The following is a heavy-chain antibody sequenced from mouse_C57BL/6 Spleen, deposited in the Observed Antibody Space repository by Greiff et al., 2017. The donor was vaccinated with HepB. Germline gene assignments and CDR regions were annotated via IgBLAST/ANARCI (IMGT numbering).Heavy chain of an antibody. CDR3: ARGYYYAMDY. V-gene: IGHV14-2*01. CDR2: IDPEDGET. CDR1: GFNIKDYY. J-gene: IGHJ4*01. Sequence: VQLQQSGAELVKPGASVKLSCTASGFNIKDYYMHWVKQRTEQGLEWIGRIDPEDGETKYAPKFPGKATITADTSSNTAYLQLSSLSSEDTAVYYCARGYYYAMDYWGQGTSVTASS.